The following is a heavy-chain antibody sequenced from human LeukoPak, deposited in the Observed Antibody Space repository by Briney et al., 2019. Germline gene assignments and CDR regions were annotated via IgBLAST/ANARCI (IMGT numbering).Heavy chain of an antibody. CDR1: GFTFNTHG. CDR2: IWFDGSVK. Sequence: GGSLRLSCAASGFTFNTHGMHWVRQAPGKGLEWVAAIWFDGSVKHYSDAVKGRFTISRDNSLNTLYLRMNSLRVEDTAIYYCAKDTAVQFLEPASWGQGTLVTVSS. D-gene: IGHD3-3*01. J-gene: IGHJ5*02. V-gene: IGHV3-33*06. CDR3: AKDTAVQFLEPAS.